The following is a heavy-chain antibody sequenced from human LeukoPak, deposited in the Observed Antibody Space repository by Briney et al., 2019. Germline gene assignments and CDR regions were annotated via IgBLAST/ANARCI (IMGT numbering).Heavy chain of an antibody. J-gene: IGHJ4*02. Sequence: GGSLRLSCAASGFTFSSYSMNWVRQAPGKGLEWVSSISSGGSYIYYTDSLKGRFTISRDNAKNSLFLQMNSLRAEDTAVYYCAREGGGAIPVLDYWGRGTLVTVSS. CDR2: ISSGGSYI. D-gene: IGHD2-2*02. V-gene: IGHV3-21*01. CDR1: GFTFSSYS. CDR3: AREGGGAIPVLDY.